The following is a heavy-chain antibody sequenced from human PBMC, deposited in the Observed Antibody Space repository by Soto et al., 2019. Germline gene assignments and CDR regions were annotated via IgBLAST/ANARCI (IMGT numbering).Heavy chain of an antibody. J-gene: IGHJ6*02. D-gene: IGHD2-15*01. CDR2: ISAYNGNT. Sequence: ASVKVSCKASGYTFTSYGISWVRQAPGQGLEWMGWISAYNGNTNYAQKLQGRVTMTTDTSTSTAYMELRSLRSDDTAVYYCARDSIVVVAATKLGYYYGMDVWGQGTTVTVSS. CDR3: ARDSIVVVAATKLGYYYGMDV. CDR1: GYTFTSYG. V-gene: IGHV1-18*01.